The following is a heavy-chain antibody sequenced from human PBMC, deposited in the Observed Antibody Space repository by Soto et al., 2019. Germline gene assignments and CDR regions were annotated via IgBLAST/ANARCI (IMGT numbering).Heavy chain of an antibody. CDR2: ISGSGGDT. J-gene: IGHJ4*02. CDR3: AKDRGKNGDPIDY. V-gene: IGHV3-23*01. CDR1: GFTFSSYA. Sequence: PGGSLRLSCAASGFTFSSYAMTWVRQAPGKGLEWVSVISGSGGDTFYADSVKGRFTISRDNSKNTLYLQMNSLRAEDTAVYYCAKDRGKNGDPIDYWGQGTLVTVSS. D-gene: IGHD4-17*01.